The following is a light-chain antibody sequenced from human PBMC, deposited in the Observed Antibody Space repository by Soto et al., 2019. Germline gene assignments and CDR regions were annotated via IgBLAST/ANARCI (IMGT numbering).Light chain of an antibody. CDR2: GAS. CDR1: QSVRSSY. Sequence: SVLTQSPGTLSLSPGERATLSCRASQSVRSSYLAWYQQKPGQAPRLLIYGASSRATGIPDRFSGSGSGTDFTLTISRLEPEDFAVYYCQQYGSSITFGPGTKVDIK. V-gene: IGKV3-20*01. CDR3: QQYGSSIT. J-gene: IGKJ3*01.